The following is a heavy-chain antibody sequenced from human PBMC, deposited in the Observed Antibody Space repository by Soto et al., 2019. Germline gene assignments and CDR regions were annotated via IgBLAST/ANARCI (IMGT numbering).Heavy chain of an antibody. J-gene: IGHJ4*02. V-gene: IGHV3-11*01. D-gene: IGHD3-16*01. Sequence: QVQLVESGGGLVKPGGSLRLSCAASGFTFSDYYMSWIRQAPGKGLEWVSYISSSGSTIYYADSVKGRFTISRDNAKNSLYLQMNSLRAEETAVYYCARGTLTYYDYIWGSYRALDYWGQGTLVTVSS. CDR2: ISSSGSTI. CDR3: ARGTLTYYDYIWGSYRALDY. CDR1: GFTFSDYY.